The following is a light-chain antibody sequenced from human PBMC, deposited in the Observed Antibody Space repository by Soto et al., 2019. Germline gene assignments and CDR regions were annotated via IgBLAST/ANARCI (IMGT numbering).Light chain of an antibody. V-gene: IGLV2-8*01. CDR2: EVS. J-gene: IGLJ3*02. CDR1: SNDVGGYKF. CDR3: SSYAGGRSLV. Sequence: QSALTQPPSASGSPGQSVTISCTGTSNDVGGYKFVSWHQHHPGKAPKLIIYEVSERPSGVPDRFSGSKSGNTASLTVSGLQAEDEADYYCSSYAGGRSLVFGGGIQLTVL.